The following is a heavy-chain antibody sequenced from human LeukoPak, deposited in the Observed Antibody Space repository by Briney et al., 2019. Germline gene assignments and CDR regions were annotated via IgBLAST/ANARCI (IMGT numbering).Heavy chain of an antibody. CDR2: ISGDGVST. CDR3: AKDITIFGVVIIDYYYYGMDV. J-gene: IGHJ6*02. Sequence: GGSLRLSCADSGFTFDDYAMHWVRQAPGKGLEWVSLISGDGVSTYYADSVKCRFTIYRDNSKNSLYLQMNSLRTEDTALYYCAKDITIFGVVIIDYYYYGMDVWGQGTTVTVSS. CDR1: GFTFDDYA. D-gene: IGHD3-3*01. V-gene: IGHV3-43*02.